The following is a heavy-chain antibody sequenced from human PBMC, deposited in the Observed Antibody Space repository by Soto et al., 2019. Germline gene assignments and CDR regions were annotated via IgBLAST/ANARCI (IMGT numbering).Heavy chain of an antibody. V-gene: IGHV1-2*02. CDR3: ARVTLKAGNWFDP. CDR1: GYTFTDYF. CDR2: INPNSRGT. J-gene: IGHJ5*02. Sequence: QVQLVQSGAEVKKPGASVKVSCKASGYTFTDYFIHWVRQAPGQGFEWMGWINPNSRGTNYAQKFQGRVTMTSDTSNSTAYMELRGLTSDDTAVYYCARVTLKAGNWFDPWGQGTLVTVSS.